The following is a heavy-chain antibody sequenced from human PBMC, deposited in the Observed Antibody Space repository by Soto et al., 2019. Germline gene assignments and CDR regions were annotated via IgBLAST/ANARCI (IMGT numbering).Heavy chain of an antibody. CDR2: IYYSGST. V-gene: IGHV4-31*03. CDR3: ARSKSGSFDY. CDR1: GGSISSGGYY. D-gene: IGHD5-12*01. J-gene: IGHJ4*02. Sequence: SETLSLTCTVSGGSISSGGYYWSWIRHHPGKGLEWIGYIYYSGSTYYNPSLKSRVTISVDTSKNQFSLKLSSVTAADTAVYYCARSKSGSFDYWGQGTLVTVSS.